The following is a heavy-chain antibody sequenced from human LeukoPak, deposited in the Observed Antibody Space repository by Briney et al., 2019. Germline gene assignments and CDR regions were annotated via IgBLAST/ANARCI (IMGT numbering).Heavy chain of an antibody. Sequence: GGSLRLSCAASGFTFSVASMTWGRQAPGKGLEWVSLLGASGESTYYADSVKGRFTISRDNSKNTLSLTMKSLRVEDTAMYFCAKPIQLSPWGLGTLVTVSS. CDR2: LGASGEST. CDR1: GFTFSVAS. V-gene: IGHV3-23*01. J-gene: IGHJ4*03. CDR3: AKPIQLSP. D-gene: IGHD5-24*01.